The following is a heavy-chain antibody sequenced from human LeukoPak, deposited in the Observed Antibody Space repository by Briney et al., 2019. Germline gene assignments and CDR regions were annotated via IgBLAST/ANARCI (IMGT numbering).Heavy chain of an antibody. CDR1: GYTFTSYY. V-gene: IGHV1-2*04. J-gene: IGHJ3*02. CDR2: INPNSGGT. CDR3: ARARNQCLISDSPHI. Sequence: ASVKVSCKASGYTFTSYYMHWVRQAPGQGLEWMGWINPNSGGTNYAQNFQGWVTMTRDTSISTAYMELSRLRSDDTAVYYCARARNQCLISDSPHIWGQRTIAT. D-gene: IGHD6-19*01.